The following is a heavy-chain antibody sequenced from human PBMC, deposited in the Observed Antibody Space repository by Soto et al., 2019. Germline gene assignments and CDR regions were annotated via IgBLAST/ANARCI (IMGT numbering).Heavy chain of an antibody. J-gene: IGHJ4*02. V-gene: IGHV3-23*01. Sequence: EVELLESGGGLVQPGGSLRLSCVASGFTFKNYDMRWIRQAPGKGLEWVSGISGSGGVTYYADSVKGRFTISRDNSKNTLYLQMNSLRAEATAIYYCAKNRQCRSYYESAGHYDNWGQGTLVTVSS. D-gene: IGHD3-10*01. CDR2: ISGSGGVT. CDR1: GFTFKNYD. CDR3: AKNRQCRSYYESAGHYDN.